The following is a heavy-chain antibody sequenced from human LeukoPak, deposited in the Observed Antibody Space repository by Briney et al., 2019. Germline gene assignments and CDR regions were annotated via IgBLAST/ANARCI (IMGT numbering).Heavy chain of an antibody. CDR3: ARTIRGY. D-gene: IGHD3-10*01. Sequence: GGSLRLSCAASGFTFSDYWMSWVRQAPGKGLEWVANIKEDGSEKHYVDSVKGRFTISRDNAKNSLYLQMNSLRVEDTAVYYCARTIRGYWGQGTLVTVSS. J-gene: IGHJ4*02. V-gene: IGHV3-7*03. CDR2: IKEDGSEK. CDR1: GFTFSDYW.